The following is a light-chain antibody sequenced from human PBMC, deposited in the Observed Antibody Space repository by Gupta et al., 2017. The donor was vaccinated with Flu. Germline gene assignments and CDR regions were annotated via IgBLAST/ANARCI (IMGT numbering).Light chain of an antibody. CDR3: QQYNNWPYT. J-gene: IGKJ2*01. V-gene: IGKV3-15*01. CDR2: SAS. CDR1: QSVSSN. Sequence: PAPLSVSAGERATLSCRASQSVSSNLAWYQQKPGQAPRLLIYSASTTATGIPARFSGSGSGTEFTLTISSLHSEDFAVYYCQQYNNWPYTFGQGTKLEIK.